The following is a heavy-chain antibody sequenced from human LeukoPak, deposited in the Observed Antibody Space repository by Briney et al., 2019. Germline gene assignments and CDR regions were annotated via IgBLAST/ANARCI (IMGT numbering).Heavy chain of an antibody. J-gene: IGHJ4*02. Sequence: SVKVSCKASGGTFSSYTITWVRQAPGQGLEWMGRIIPMLGIANYAQKFQGRVTITADKSTSTAYMELDSLRSEDTAVYYCARNSGSYYALDCWGQGTLVTVSS. D-gene: IGHD1-26*01. CDR3: ARNSGSYYALDC. V-gene: IGHV1-69*02. CDR2: IIPMLGIA. CDR1: GGTFSSYT.